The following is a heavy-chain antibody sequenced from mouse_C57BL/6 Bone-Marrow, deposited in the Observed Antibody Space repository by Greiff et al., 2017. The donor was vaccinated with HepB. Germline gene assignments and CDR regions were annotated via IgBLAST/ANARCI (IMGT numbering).Heavy chain of an antibody. V-gene: IGHV1-9*01. CDR2: ILPGSGST. D-gene: IGHD1-1*01. Sequence: QVQLQQSGAELMKPGASVKLSCKATGYTFTGYWIEWVKQRPGHGLEWIGEILPGSGSTNYNEKFKGKATFTADTSSNTAYMQLSSLTTEDSAIYDCARWGYYYGSSYGAWFAYWGQGTLVTVSA. CDR3: ARWGYYYGSSYGAWFAY. CDR1: GYTFTGYW. J-gene: IGHJ3*01.